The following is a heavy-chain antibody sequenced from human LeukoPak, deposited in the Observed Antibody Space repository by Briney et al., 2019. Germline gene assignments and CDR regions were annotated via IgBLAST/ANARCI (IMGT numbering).Heavy chain of an antibody. CDR3: ARGENTYIDY. Sequence: PGGSLRLSCAASGFTFSIYWMHWVRQAPGKGLVWVSRISSEGSSTTYAGSVKGRFTISRDNAKDTLYLQMNSLRAEDTAVYYCARGENTYIDYWGQGTLVTVSS. CDR1: GFTFSIYW. CDR2: ISSEGSST. J-gene: IGHJ4*02. V-gene: IGHV3-74*01. D-gene: IGHD3-16*01.